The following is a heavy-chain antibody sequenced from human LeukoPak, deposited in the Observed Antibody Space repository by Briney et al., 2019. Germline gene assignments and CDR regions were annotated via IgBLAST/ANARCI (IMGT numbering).Heavy chain of an antibody. V-gene: IGHV1-18*04. CDR1: GYTFISYG. CDR3: ARDTRYDTPCFPACGMDV. Sequence: ASVKVSCKASGYTFISYGISWVRQAPGQGLEWMGWISVYNGDTNYAHKLQGRVTMTTDTSTSTAYMELRSLRSDDTAVYYCARDTRYDTPCFPACGMDVWGKGTTVTVSS. J-gene: IGHJ6*04. D-gene: IGHD1-14*01. CDR2: ISVYNGDT.